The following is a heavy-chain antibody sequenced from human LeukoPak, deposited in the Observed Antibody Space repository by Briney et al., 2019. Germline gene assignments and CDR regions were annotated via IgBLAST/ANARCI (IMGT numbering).Heavy chain of an antibody. J-gene: IGHJ2*01. Sequence: GGSLRLSCAASGFSFGNYFMYWVRQAPGKGLEPVADISFDGSNRYYAESVKGRFTVSRDNSKRTLYLQMNSLRAEDTAVYYCARDGGGSGWPGDIDLWGRGTLVTVSS. CDR1: GFSFGNYF. CDR2: ISFDGSNR. V-gene: IGHV3-30*04. CDR3: ARDGGGSGWPGDIDL. D-gene: IGHD6-19*01.